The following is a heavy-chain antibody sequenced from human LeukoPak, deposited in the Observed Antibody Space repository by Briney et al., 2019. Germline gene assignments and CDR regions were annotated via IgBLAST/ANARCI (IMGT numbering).Heavy chain of an antibody. CDR1: GYSFTSYW. CDR3: ARSCSGGSCYNNWFDS. J-gene: IGHJ5*01. V-gene: IGHV5-51*01. CDR2: IYPGDSDT. Sequence: GESLKISCKGSGYSFTSYWIGWVRQMPREGLEWMGIIYPGDSDTRYSPSFQGQVTISADKSISTAYLQWSSLKASDTAMYYCARSCSGGSCYNNWFDSWGQGTLVTVSS. D-gene: IGHD2-15*01.